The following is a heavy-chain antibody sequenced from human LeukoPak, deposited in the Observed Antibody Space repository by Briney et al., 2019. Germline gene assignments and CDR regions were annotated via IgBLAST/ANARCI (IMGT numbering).Heavy chain of an antibody. CDR3: AAIPVFAVVPHQEPV. V-gene: IGHV1-69*10. D-gene: IGHD3-3*01. Sequence: SVKVSCKASGATFSDYALNWVRQAPGQGLEWMGVFIPILGTANSTQKFHDRLTITADISTNTAYMELSSLRSEDTAVYFCAAIPVFAVVPHQEPVWGKGTTVTVSS. J-gene: IGHJ6*04. CDR1: GATFSDYA. CDR2: FIPILGTA.